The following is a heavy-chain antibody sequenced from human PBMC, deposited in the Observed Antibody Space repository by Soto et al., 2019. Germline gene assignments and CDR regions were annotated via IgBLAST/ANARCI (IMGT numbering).Heavy chain of an antibody. D-gene: IGHD3-10*01. CDR3: TRDRYYGSGTYYNFYYGMDV. CDR1: GGSISSGGYY. V-gene: IGHV4-30-4*08. CDR2: IYYSGST. Sequence: SETLSLTCTVSGGSISSGGYYWSWIRQHPGKGQEWIGYIYYSGSTYYNPSLKSRVTISLDTSKNQFSLKLSSVTAADTAVYYCTRDRYYGSGTYYNFYYGMDVWGQGTTVTVSS. J-gene: IGHJ6*02.